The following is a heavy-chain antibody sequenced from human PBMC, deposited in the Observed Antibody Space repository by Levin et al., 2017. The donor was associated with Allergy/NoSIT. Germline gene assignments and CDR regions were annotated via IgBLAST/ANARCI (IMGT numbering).Heavy chain of an antibody. D-gene: IGHD2-2*01. CDR1: GFTFSGSA. Sequence: GESLKISCAASGFTFSGSAMHWVRQASGKGLEWVGRIRSKANSYATAYAASVKGRFTISRDDSKNTAYLQMNSLKTEDTAVYYCTRQWLGVVVPAAIYYYYYGMDVWGQGTTVTVSS. CDR2: IRSKANSYAT. J-gene: IGHJ6*02. CDR3: TRQWLGVVVPAAIYYYYYGMDV. V-gene: IGHV3-73*01.